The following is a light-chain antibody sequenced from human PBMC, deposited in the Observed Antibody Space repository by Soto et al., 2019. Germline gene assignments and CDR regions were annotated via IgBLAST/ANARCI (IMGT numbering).Light chain of an antibody. J-gene: IGKJ4*01. CDR3: QQYDSAPLT. V-gene: IGKV3-20*01. CDR2: GAS. Sequence: EIVLTQSPGTLSLSPGERATLSCRASQSVSSSFLAWYQQKPGQAPRLLIYGASSRATGIPDRFSGSGSGTDFTLTISRLEPEDCAVYCWQQYDSAPLTFGGGTKVEIK. CDR1: QSVSSSF.